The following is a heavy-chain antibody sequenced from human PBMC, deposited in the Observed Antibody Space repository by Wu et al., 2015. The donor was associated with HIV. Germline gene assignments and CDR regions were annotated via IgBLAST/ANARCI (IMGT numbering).Heavy chain of an antibody. Sequence: QVQLVQSGAEVKKPGASVKVSCKASGYIFTNYGINWVRQAPGQGLEWMGWISTYNGNTNYAQKVQGRVTMTTDTSTRTAYMELRSLRSDDTAIFYCARAHKPRVYYYYYMDIWGKGTTVTVSS. CDR2: ISTYNGNT. CDR3: ARAHKPRVYYYYYMDI. V-gene: IGHV1-18*01. CDR1: GYIFTNYG. J-gene: IGHJ6*03.